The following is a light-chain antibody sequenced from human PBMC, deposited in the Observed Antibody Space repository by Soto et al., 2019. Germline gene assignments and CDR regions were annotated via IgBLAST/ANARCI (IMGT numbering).Light chain of an antibody. CDR1: QSVRNSY. CDR2: GAS. V-gene: IGKV3-20*01. Sequence: EIVLTQSPGTLSLSPGERATLSCRASQSVRNSYLAWYQQKPGQAPRLLIYGASTRATGIPDRFSGSGSGTDFTLTISRLEPEDFAVYYCQQYDSSPETFGQGTKVEIK. J-gene: IGKJ1*01. CDR3: QQYDSSPET.